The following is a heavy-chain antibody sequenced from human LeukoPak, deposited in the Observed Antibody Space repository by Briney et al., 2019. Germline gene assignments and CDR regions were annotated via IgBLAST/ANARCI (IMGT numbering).Heavy chain of an antibody. CDR1: GGSFGGYY. CDR3: ARGRYRSSTSCYGGFDY. V-gene: IGHV4-34*01. Sequence: SETLSLTCAVHGGSFGGYYWSWIRQPPGKGLEWIGEINHSGSTNYNPSLKSRVTISVDTSKNQFSLKLSSVTAADTAVYYCARGRYRSSTSCYGGFDYWGQGTLVTVSS. CDR2: INHSGST. D-gene: IGHD2-2*01. J-gene: IGHJ4*02.